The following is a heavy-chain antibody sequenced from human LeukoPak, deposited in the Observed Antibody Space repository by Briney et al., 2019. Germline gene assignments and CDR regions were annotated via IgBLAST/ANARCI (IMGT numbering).Heavy chain of an antibody. V-gene: IGHV3-74*01. Sequence: GXSLRLSCAASGFTFRTYWMDWVRHAPGKGLVWVSRIRSDGSTTDYADSVKGRFIISRDKAKNTLYFQMNSLRAEDTAVYYCARENYDYSGDSFAFDIWGRGTVVTVSS. J-gene: IGHJ3*02. D-gene: IGHD4-23*01. CDR3: ARENYDYSGDSFAFDI. CDR1: GFTFRTYW. CDR2: IRSDGSTT.